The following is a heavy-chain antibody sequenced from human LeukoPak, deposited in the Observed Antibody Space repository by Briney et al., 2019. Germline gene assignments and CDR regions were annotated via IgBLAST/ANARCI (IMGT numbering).Heavy chain of an antibody. Sequence: SETLSLTCTVSGGAIISDNFYWGWVRQPPGKGLEWVGSINYSVTTYYNPSLRSRVSISVDTSRTQFFLRLNSVTAADTAVYYCGRLFDSWGQGILVTVSS. CDR2: INYSVTT. CDR1: GGAIISDNFY. CDR3: GRLFDS. J-gene: IGHJ4*02. V-gene: IGHV4-39*01.